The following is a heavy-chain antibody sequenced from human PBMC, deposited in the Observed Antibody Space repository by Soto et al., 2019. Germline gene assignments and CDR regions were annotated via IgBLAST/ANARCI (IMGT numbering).Heavy chain of an antibody. V-gene: IGHV4-59*01. J-gene: IGHJ4*02. CDR2: IYYSGST. CDR1: GGSISSYY. Sequence: KPSETLSLTCTVSGGSISSYYWSWIRQPPGKGLEWIGYIYYSGSTNYNPSLKSRVTISVDTSKNQFSLKLSSVTAADTAVYYCARTYDSSGYGFDYWGQGTLVTVSS. CDR3: ARTYDSSGYGFDY. D-gene: IGHD3-22*01.